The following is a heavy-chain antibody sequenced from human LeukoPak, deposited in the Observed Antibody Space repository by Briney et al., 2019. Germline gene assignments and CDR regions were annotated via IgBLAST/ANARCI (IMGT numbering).Heavy chain of an antibody. CDR3: ARSRGIAAADGY. CDR2: IIPIFGTA. V-gene: IGHV1-69*05. D-gene: IGHD6-13*01. J-gene: IGHJ4*02. CDR1: GGTFSSYA. Sequence: GPSVKVSCKASGGTFSSYAISWVRQAPGQGLEWMGGIIPIFGTANYAQKFQGRVTITTDESTSTAYMELSSLRSEDTAVYYCARSRGIAAADGYWGQGTLVTVSS.